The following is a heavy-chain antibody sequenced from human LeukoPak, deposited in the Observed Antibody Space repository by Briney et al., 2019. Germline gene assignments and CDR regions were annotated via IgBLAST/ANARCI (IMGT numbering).Heavy chain of an antibody. J-gene: IGHJ4*02. CDR1: GGSFSGYY. CDR2: INHSGST. D-gene: IGHD5-24*01. CDR3: ATEGDGYNSFDY. Sequence: SETLSLTRAVYGGSFSGYYWSWIRQPPGKGLEWIGEINHSGSTNYNPSLKSRVTISVDTSKNQFSLKLSSVTAADTAVYYCATEGDGYNSFDYWGQGTLVTVSS. V-gene: IGHV4-34*01.